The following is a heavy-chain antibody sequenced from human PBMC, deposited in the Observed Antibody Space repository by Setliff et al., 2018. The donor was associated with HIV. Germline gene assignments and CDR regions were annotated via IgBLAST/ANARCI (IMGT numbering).Heavy chain of an antibody. V-gene: IGHV1-18*04. Sequence: GASVKVSCKASGYTFTDYYMHWVRQAPGQGLEWMGWISVYNGNTNCARKLQGRVTMTTDTSTRTVYMELRSLRSDDTAAYYCASVNSGSYVGPLDFWGQGTMVTVSS. CDR2: ISVYNGNT. D-gene: IGHD1-26*01. J-gene: IGHJ3*01. CDR1: GYTFTDYY. CDR3: ASVNSGSYVGPLDF.